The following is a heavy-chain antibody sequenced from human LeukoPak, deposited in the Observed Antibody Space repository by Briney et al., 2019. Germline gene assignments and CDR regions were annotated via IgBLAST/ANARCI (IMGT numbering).Heavy chain of an antibody. CDR3: ARSVTYSYGYFDQ. J-gene: IGHJ4*02. Sequence: PSETLSLTCTVSGGSISNYYWSWIRQPPGKGLEWIGYISYGGSPSYNPSLKSRVTISVDTAKDQFSLKLTSVTAADTALYYCARSVTYSYGYFDQWGQGTLVTVSS. V-gene: IGHV4-59*01. CDR1: GGSISNYY. D-gene: IGHD5-18*01. CDR2: ISYGGSP.